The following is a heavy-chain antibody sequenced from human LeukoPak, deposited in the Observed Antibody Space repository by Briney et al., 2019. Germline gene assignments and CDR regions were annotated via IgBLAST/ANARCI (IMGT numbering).Heavy chain of an antibody. CDR3: ARLAYSTTWSAARFDP. CDR2: IYPGDSDT. CDR1: GYNFITYW. Sequence: ESLKISCKGSGYNFITYWIAWVRQMPGKGLELMGIIYPGDSDTRYSPAFQGQVTISADKSISTAYLQWSSLKASDTAMYYCARLAYSTTWSAARFDPWGQGTLVTVSS. J-gene: IGHJ5*02. D-gene: IGHD3-16*01. V-gene: IGHV5-51*01.